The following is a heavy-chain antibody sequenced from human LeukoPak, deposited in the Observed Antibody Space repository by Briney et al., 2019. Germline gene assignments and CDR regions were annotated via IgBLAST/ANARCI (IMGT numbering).Heavy chain of an antibody. J-gene: IGHJ3*02. Sequence: SQTLSLTCAISGDSVSSNSAAWNWIRQSPSRGLEWLGRTYYRSKWYNDYAVSVKSRITINPDTSENQFSLQLNSVTPEDTAVYYCARALTCSSTSCYDDAFDIWGQGTMVTVSS. D-gene: IGHD2-2*01. CDR3: ARALTCSSTSCYDDAFDI. CDR1: GDSVSSNSAA. V-gene: IGHV6-1*01. CDR2: TYYRSKWYN.